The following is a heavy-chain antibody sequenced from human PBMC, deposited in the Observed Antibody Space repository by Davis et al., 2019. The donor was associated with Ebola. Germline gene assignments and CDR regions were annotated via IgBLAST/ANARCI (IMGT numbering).Heavy chain of an antibody. CDR1: GFTFSSYA. V-gene: IGHV3-23*01. CDR2: ISGSGGST. J-gene: IGHJ5*02. D-gene: IGHD6-13*01. CDR3: ARETGSSWYGWFDP. Sequence: GESLKISCAASGFTFSSYAMSWVRQAPGKGLEWVSAISGSGGSTYYADSVKGRFTISRDNSKNTLYLQMNSLRAEDTAVYYCARETGSSWYGWFDPWGQGTLVTVSS.